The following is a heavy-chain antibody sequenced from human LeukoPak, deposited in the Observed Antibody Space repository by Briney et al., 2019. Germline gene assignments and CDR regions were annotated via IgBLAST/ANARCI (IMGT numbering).Heavy chain of an antibody. V-gene: IGHV4-61*05. CDR1: GVSITTSSYY. Sequence: PSETLSLTCTVSGVSITTSSYYWGWIRQPPGKGLEWIGYIYYSGNTNYNPSLKSRVTISVDTSKNQFSLKLNSVTAADTAVYYCARVRYCSTNRCYDREFDNWGQGTLVTVSS. CDR3: ARVRYCSTNRCYDREFDN. CDR2: IYYSGNT. D-gene: IGHD2-2*01. J-gene: IGHJ4*02.